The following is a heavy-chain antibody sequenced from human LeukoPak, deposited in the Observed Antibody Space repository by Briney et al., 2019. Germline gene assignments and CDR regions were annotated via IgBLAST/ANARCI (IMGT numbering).Heavy chain of an antibody. Sequence: PSETLSLTCTVSGGSISSYYWSWIRQPPGKGLEWIGYTYYSGSTNYNPSLKSRVTISVDTSKNQFSLKLSSVTAADTAVYYCASSLRNCSGGSCYLYYYYYYMDVWGKGTTVTVSS. J-gene: IGHJ6*03. D-gene: IGHD2-15*01. V-gene: IGHV4-59*01. CDR2: TYYSGST. CDR1: GGSISSYY. CDR3: ASSLRNCSGGSCYLYYYYYYMDV.